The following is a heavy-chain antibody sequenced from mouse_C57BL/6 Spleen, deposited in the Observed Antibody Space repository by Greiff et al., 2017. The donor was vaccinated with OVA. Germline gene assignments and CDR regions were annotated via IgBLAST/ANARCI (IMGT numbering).Heavy chain of an antibody. CDR1: GYSITSGYY. Sequence: EVQLVESGPGLVKPSQSLSLTCSVTGYSITSGYYWNWIRQFPGNKLEWMGYISYDGSNNYNPSLKNRISITRDTSKNQFFLKLNSVTTEDTATYYCARADYGYDGVVWGTGTTVTVSS. D-gene: IGHD2-2*01. V-gene: IGHV3-6*01. J-gene: IGHJ1*03. CDR2: ISYDGSN. CDR3: ARADYGYDGVV.